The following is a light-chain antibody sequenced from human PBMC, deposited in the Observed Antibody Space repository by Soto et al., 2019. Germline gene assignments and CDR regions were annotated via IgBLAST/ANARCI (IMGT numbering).Light chain of an antibody. CDR1: QSVSSTY. Sequence: EIVLTQSPGTLSLSPGERATLSCRASQSVSSTYLAWYQQKPGQAPRPLIYGALSRATSIPDRVSGSGSGTDYTLTITRLEPEDFAVYYCQHYGSSPCTVGQGTKLEIK. CDR2: GAL. CDR3: QHYGSSPCT. V-gene: IGKV3-20*01. J-gene: IGKJ2*02.